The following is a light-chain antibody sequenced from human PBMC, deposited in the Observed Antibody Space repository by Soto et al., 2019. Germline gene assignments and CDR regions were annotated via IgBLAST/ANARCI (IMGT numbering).Light chain of an antibody. V-gene: IGLV6-57*02. CDR3: QSYHSSNVI. CDR2: EDS. CDR1: SGSIASNY. Sequence: NFMLTQPHSVSESPGKRVTISCTGSSGSIASNYVQWYQQRPGSAPTTVIYEDSQRPSGVPDRFSGSIDSSSNSASLTISGLETEDEADYYCQSYHSSNVIFGGGTKVTVL. J-gene: IGLJ2*01.